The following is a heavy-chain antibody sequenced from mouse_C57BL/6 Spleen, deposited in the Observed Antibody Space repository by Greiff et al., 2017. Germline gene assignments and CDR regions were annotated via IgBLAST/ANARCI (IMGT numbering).Heavy chain of an antibody. V-gene: IGHV1-81*01. CDR2: IYPRSGNT. CDR1: GYTFTSYG. D-gene: IGHD1-1*01. Sequence: VQLQESGAELARPGASVKMSCKASGYTFTSYGISWVKQRTGQGLEWIGEIYPRSGNTYYNEKFKCKATLTADKSSSTAYMELRSLTSEDSAVYFCARLDYYGSRGFAYWGQGTLVTVSA. CDR3: ARLDYYGSRGFAY. J-gene: IGHJ3*01.